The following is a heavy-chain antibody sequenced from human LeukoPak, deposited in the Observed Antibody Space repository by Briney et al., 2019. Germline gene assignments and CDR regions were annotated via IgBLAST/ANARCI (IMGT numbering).Heavy chain of an antibody. V-gene: IGHV3-7*03. D-gene: IGHD2-15*01. CDR3: ARDSTYSSGSRFYDRFDY. CDR1: GFSLSAYW. Sequence: GGSLRLSCAASGFSLSAYWMTWVRQAPGKGLEWVANKNRDGSQRNHVDSVKGRFTISRDNAKNSLYLQMDSLTAEDTAVYYCARDSTYSSGSRFYDRFDYWGQGTLVTVSS. J-gene: IGHJ4*02. CDR2: KNRDGSQR.